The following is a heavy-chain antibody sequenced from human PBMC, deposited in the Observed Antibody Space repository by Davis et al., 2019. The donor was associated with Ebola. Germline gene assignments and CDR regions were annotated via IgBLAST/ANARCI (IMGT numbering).Heavy chain of an antibody. V-gene: IGHV3-30*03. CDR2: ISYDGSNK. D-gene: IGHD3-16*01. J-gene: IGHJ6*02. Sequence: GESLKISCAASGFTFSSYGMHWVRQAPGKGLEWVAVISYDGSNKYYADSVKGRFTISRDNSKNTLYLQMNSLRAEDTAVYYCARVFSGGTRGYYYYGMDVWGQGTTVTVSS. CDR1: GFTFSSYG. CDR3: ARVFSGGTRGYYYYGMDV.